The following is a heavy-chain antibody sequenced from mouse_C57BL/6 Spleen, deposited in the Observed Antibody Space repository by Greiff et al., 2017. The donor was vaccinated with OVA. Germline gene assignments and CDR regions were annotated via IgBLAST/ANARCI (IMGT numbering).Heavy chain of an antibody. V-gene: IGHV5-9*01. CDR2: ISGGGGNT. J-gene: IGHJ4*01. CDR1: GFTFSSYT. Sequence: EVQLQQSGGGLVKPGGSLKLSCAASGFTFSSYTMSWVRQTPEKRLEWVATISGGGGNTYYPDSVKGRFTISRDNAKNTLYLQMSSLRSEDTALYYCARVGIYAMDYWGQGTSVTVSS. CDR3: ARVGIYAMDY.